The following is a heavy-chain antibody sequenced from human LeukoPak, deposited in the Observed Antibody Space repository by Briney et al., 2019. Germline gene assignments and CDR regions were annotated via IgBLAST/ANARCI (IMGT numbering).Heavy chain of an antibody. V-gene: IGHV3-23*01. D-gene: IGHD3-10*01. CDR3: AKDSGYYYGSGSYYDY. Sequence: GGSLRLSCAASGFTFRNAWMSWVRQAPGKGLEWVSAISGSGGSTYYADSVKGRFTISRDNSKNTLYLQMNSLRAEDTAVYYCAKDSGYYYGSGSYYDYWGQGTLVTVSS. J-gene: IGHJ4*02. CDR2: ISGSGGST. CDR1: GFTFRNAW.